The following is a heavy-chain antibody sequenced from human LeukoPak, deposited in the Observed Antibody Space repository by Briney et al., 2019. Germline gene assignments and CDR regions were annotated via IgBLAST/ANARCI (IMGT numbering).Heavy chain of an antibody. D-gene: IGHD3-10*01. CDR2: ISSSSSTI. CDR3: ARPSGSYYNY. Sequence: PGVSLRLSCAASGFTFRSYSMNWVRQAPGKGLEWVSYISSSSSTIYYADSVKGRFTISRDNAKNSLYLQMNSLRAEDTAVYYCARPSGSYYNYWGQGTLVTVSS. V-gene: IGHV3-48*01. J-gene: IGHJ4*02. CDR1: GFTFRSYS.